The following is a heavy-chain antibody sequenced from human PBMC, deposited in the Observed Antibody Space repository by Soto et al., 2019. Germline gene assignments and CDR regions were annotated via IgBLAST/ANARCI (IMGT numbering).Heavy chain of an antibody. Sequence: QVQLVQSGADVKKPGSSVKVSCKTSGGSFGSSAISWVRQAPAQGLEWMGEIIPVFDKANYAQNFQGKLTITAYQLPRTVSLEFSSPRYANTDVYFCARLGSVWGDAFGLCGLGTFVTVSS. J-gene: IGHJ3*01. D-gene: IGHD3-16*01. CDR2: IIPVFDKA. V-gene: IGHV1-69*19. CDR3: ARLGSVWGDAFGL. CDR1: GGSFGSSA.